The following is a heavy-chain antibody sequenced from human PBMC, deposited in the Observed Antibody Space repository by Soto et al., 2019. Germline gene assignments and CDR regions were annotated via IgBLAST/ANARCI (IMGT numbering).Heavy chain of an antibody. CDR2: IWYDGSNK. CDR3: AREYVDTAMVHLPPYYYYYYGMDV. D-gene: IGHD5-18*01. CDR1: GFTFSSYG. V-gene: IGHV3-33*01. J-gene: IGHJ6*02. Sequence: QVQLVESGGGVVQPGRSLRLSCAASGFTFSSYGMHWVRQAPGKGLEWVAVIWYDGSNKYYADSVKGRFTISRDNSKNTLYLQMNSLRAEDTAVYYCAREYVDTAMVHLPPYYYYYYGMDVWGQGTTVTVSS.